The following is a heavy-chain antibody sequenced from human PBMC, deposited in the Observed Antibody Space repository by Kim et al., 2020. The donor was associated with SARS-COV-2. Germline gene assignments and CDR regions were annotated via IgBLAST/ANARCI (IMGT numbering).Heavy chain of an antibody. J-gene: IGHJ6*02. CDR2: INSDGSST. CDR3: ARDEVLLWFGELFNYYYYGMDV. V-gene: IGHV3-74*01. D-gene: IGHD3-10*01. Sequence: GGSLRLSCAASGFTFSSYWMHWVRQAPGKGLVWVSRINSDGSSTSYADSVKGRFTISRDNAKNTLYLQMNSLRAEDTAVYYCARDEVLLWFGELFNYYYYGMDVWGQGTTVTVSS. CDR1: GFTFSSYW.